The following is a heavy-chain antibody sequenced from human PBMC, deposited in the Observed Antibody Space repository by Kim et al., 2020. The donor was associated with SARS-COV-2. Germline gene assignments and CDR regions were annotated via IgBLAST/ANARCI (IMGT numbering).Heavy chain of an antibody. CDR3: ARVISGYDYFDY. V-gene: IGHV3-21*01. J-gene: IGHJ4*02. Sequence: GGSLRLSCAASGFTFSSYSMNWVRQAPGKGLEWVSSISSSSSYIYYADSVKGRFTISRDNAKNSLYLQMNSLRAEDTAVYYCARVISGYDYFDYWGQGTLVTVSS. CDR2: ISSSSSYI. CDR1: GFTFSSYS. D-gene: IGHD5-12*01.